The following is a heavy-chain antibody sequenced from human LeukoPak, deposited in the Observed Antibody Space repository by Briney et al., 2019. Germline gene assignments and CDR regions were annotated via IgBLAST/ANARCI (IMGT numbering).Heavy chain of an antibody. CDR1: GYTFTGYY. V-gene: IGHV1-2*06. D-gene: IGHD6-25*01. Sequence: GASVKVSCKASGYTFTGYYMHWVRRAPGQGLEWMGRINPNSGGTNYAQKFQGRVTMTRDTSISTAYMELSRLRSDDTAVYYCARDAAKVYYFDYWGQGTLVTVSS. CDR3: ARDAAKVYYFDY. CDR2: INPNSGGT. J-gene: IGHJ4*02.